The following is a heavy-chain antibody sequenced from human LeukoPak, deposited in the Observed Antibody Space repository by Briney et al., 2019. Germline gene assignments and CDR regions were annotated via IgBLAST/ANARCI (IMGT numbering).Heavy chain of an antibody. J-gene: IGHJ4*02. CDR3: ARGTVIAVAAFDY. CDR2: IYYSGST. V-gene: IGHV4-59*01. Sequence: SETLSLTCTVSGGSISIYYWSWIRQPPGKGLEWIGYIYYSGSTNYNPSLKSRVTISVDTSKNQFSLKLSSVTAADTAVYYCARGTVIAVAAFDYWGQGTLVTVSS. CDR1: GGSISIYY. D-gene: IGHD6-19*01.